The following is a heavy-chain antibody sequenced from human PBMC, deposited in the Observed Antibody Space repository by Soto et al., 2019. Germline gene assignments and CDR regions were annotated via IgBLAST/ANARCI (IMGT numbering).Heavy chain of an antibody. CDR2: FYYSGST. CDR3: ARRRGFPYYYGMDV. J-gene: IGHJ6*02. Sequence: SETLSLTCTVSGGSISSSSYYWSWIRQPPGKGLEWIGYFYYSGSTNYNPSLKSRVTISVDTSKNQLSLKLSSVTAADTAVYYCARRRGFPYYYGMDVWGQGTTVTVSS. D-gene: IGHD5-12*01. V-gene: IGHV4-61*05. CDR1: GGSISSSSYY.